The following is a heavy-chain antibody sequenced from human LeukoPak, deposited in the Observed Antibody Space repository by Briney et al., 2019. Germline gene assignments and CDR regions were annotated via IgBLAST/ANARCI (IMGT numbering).Heavy chain of an antibody. CDR1: VGSTRVSN. CDR3: ARDARANWGTDYYYGMDV. V-gene: IGHV4-59*01. J-gene: IGHJ6*02. Sequence: GTLSLTSMVPVGSTRVSNGSCIRQPPGKGRWWMGYIYYSGSTNYNPSLKSRVTISVDTSKNQFSLKLGSVTAADTAVYYCARDARANWGTDYYYGMDVWGQGTTVTVSS. CDR2: IYYSGST. D-gene: IGHD7-27*01.